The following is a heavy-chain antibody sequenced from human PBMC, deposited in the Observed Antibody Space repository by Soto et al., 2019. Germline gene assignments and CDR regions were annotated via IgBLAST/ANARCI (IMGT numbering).Heavy chain of an antibody. Sequence: ASVKVSCKAPGYTFTSYGISWVRQAPGQRLEWMGWINTYNGKTDYAQNVPGRVAMTAATSTNTAYMKLWSLRSDDTAVYYCAMSYNSSWFDYAMDVWGQGTTVTVSS. J-gene: IGHJ6*02. D-gene: IGHD6-13*01. CDR1: GYTFTSYG. CDR3: AMSYNSSWFDYAMDV. V-gene: IGHV1-18*01. CDR2: INTYNGKT.